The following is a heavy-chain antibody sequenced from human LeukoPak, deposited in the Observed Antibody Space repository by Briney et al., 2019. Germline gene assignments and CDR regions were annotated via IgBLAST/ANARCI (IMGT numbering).Heavy chain of an antibody. J-gene: IGHJ6*02. CDR1: GYSFTSYW. V-gene: IGHV5-51*01. Sequence: GESLKISCKGSGYSFTSYWIGWVRQMPGKGLEWMGVIYPGDSDTRYSPSFQGQVTISADKSISTAYLQWSSLKASDTAMYYCARFYDISDPTSARYYYYSMDVWGQGTTVTVSS. CDR2: IYPGDSDT. D-gene: IGHD3-9*01. CDR3: ARFYDISDPTSARYYYYSMDV.